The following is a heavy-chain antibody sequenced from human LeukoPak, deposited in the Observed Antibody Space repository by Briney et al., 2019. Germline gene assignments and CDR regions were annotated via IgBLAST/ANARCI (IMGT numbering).Heavy chain of an antibody. CDR1: GFTFSNAW. Sequence: GGSLRLSCAASGFTFSNAWMSWVRQAPGKGLEWVANIKQDGSEKYYVDSVKGRFTISRDNAKNSLYLQMNSLRAEDTAVYYCARDFPYYYDTSGYYSDYWGQGTLVTVSS. CDR2: IKQDGSEK. V-gene: IGHV3-7*01. J-gene: IGHJ4*02. D-gene: IGHD3-22*01. CDR3: ARDFPYYYDTSGYYSDY.